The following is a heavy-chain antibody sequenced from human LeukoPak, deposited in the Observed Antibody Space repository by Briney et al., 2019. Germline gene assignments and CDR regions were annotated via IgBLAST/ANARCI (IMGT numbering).Heavy chain of an antibody. V-gene: IGHV3-30*18. J-gene: IGHJ6*04. CDR2: ISYDGSNQ. D-gene: IGHD6-13*01. CDR1: GFTFSSYG. Sequence: GGSLRLSCAASGFTFSSYGMHWVRQAPGKGLEWVAVISYDGSNQYYADSVKGRFTISRDNSKNTLHLQMNSLGAEDTAVYYCAKDSQYSSTWGSYVWGKGTTVTVSS. CDR3: AKDSQYSSTWGSYV.